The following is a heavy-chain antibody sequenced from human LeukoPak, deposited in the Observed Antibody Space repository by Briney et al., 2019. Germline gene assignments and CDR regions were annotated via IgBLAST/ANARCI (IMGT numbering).Heavy chain of an antibody. Sequence: GGSLRLSCAVSGITLSNYGMSWVRQAPGKGLEWVAGISDSGGSTTYADSVKGRFTISRDNPKNTLFLQMNSLRVEDTAVSFCAKRGVVIRVILVGFHKQAYYFDSWGQGALVTVSS. CDR1: GITLSNYG. CDR3: AKRGVVIRVILVGFHKQAYYFDS. CDR2: ISDSGGST. J-gene: IGHJ4*02. V-gene: IGHV3-23*01. D-gene: IGHD3-22*01.